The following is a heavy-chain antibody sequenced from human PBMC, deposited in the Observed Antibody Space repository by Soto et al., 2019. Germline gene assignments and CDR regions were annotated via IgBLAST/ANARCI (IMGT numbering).Heavy chain of an antibody. CDR2: IYHSGST. CDR3: ARSLHDTSGQIDC. J-gene: IGHJ4*02. D-gene: IGHD3-22*01. V-gene: IGHV4-4*02. Sequence: QVQLQESGPGLVKPSGTLSLTCAVSGGSISSSNWWSWVRQPPGKGLEWIGEIYHSGSTNYHPSLKSRVTISVDKYKNQLSLQLSSVTAADTAVYFCARSLHDTSGQIDCWGQGTLVTVSS. CDR1: GGSISSSNW.